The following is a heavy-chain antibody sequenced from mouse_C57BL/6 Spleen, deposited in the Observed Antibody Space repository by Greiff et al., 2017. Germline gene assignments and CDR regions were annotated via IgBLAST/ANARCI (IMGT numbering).Heavy chain of an antibody. D-gene: IGHD2-2*01. J-gene: IGHJ2*01. CDR1: GFTFSSYG. Sequence: EVQLVESGGDLVKPGGSLKLSCAASGFTFSSYGMSWVRQTPDKRLEWVATISSGGSYTYYPDSVKGRFTISRDNAKNTLYLQMSSLKSEDTAMYYCARRMVTAEYYFDYWGQGTTLTVSS. CDR2: ISSGGSYT. V-gene: IGHV5-6*01. CDR3: ARRMVTAEYYFDY.